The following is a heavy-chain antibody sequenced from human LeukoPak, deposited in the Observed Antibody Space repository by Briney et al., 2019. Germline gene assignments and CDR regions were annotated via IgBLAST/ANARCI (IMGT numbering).Heavy chain of an antibody. J-gene: IGHJ4*02. D-gene: IGHD3-10*01. Sequence: GGSLRLSCAASGFTFSSYWMSWVRQAPGKGLEWVATIRQDGSQKYYVDSVKGRFTISRDNAKNSLYLQMNGLRVEDTAVYYCARGFGRFGHRFGYLGQGTLVTVSS. CDR1: GFTFSSYW. CDR2: IRQDGSQK. CDR3: ARGFGRFGHRFGY. V-gene: IGHV3-7*01.